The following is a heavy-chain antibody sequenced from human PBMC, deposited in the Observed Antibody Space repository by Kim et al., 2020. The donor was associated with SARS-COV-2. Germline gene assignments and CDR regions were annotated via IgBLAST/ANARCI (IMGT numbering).Heavy chain of an antibody. CDR3: ARAPPYYYYGMDV. J-gene: IGHJ6*02. V-gene: IGHV1-18*01. Sequence: YAQKLQGRVTMTTDTSTSTAYMELRSLRSDDTAVYYCARAPPYYYYGMDVWGQGTTVTVSS.